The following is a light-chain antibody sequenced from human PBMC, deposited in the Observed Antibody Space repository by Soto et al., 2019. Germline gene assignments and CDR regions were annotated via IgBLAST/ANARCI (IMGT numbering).Light chain of an antibody. CDR2: GPS. CDR3: QQYDSSPRT. CDR1: QSVTSSY. Sequence: EIVLTQSPGTLSFSPGEKATLSCRASQSVTSSYLAWYQQKPGQAPRLLIYGPSSRATGIPDRFSGSGSGTDFTLTISRLEPEDFAVYYCQQYDSSPRTFGQGTKVEIK. J-gene: IGKJ1*01. V-gene: IGKV3-20*01.